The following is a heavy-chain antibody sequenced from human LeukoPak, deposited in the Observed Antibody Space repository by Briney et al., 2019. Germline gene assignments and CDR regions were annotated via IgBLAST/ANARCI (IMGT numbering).Heavy chain of an antibody. CDR3: ARGAPYSSGWYPFDY. CDR1: GFTFSSYS. V-gene: IGHV3-48*01. CDR2: ISSSSSTI. J-gene: IGHJ4*02. Sequence: GGSLRLSCAASGFTFSSYSMNWVRQAPGKGLEWVSYISSSSSTIYYADSVKGRYTISRDNAKNSLYLQMNSLRAEDTAVYYCARGAPYSSGWYPFDYWGQGTLVTVSS. D-gene: IGHD6-19*01.